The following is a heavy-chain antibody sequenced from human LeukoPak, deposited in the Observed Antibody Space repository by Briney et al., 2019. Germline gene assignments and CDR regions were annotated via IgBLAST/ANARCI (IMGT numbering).Heavy chain of an antibody. Sequence: SETLSLTCTVSGGSISSSSYYWGWIRQPPGKGLEWIGSIYYSGSTYYNPSLKSRVTISVDTSKNQFSLKLSSVTAADTAVYYCAITYDFWSGWSTSYYMDVWGKGTTVTVSS. V-gene: IGHV4-39*01. D-gene: IGHD3-3*01. CDR3: AITYDFWSGWSTSYYMDV. CDR1: GGSISSSSYY. CDR2: IYYSGST. J-gene: IGHJ6*03.